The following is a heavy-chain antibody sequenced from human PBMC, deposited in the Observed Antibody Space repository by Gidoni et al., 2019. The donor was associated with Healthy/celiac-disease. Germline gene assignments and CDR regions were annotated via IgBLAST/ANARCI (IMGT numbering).Heavy chain of an antibody. CDR1: GLTFGGYW. Sequence: EVQLVESGGGLVKPGGSLSPSCSASGLTFGGYWWSWVRQAPGKGREWVANIKQDGREKYYVDSVKGRFTISRDNAKNSLYLQMNSLRAEDTAVYYCARAGYSSSWPPYYFDYWGQGTLVTVSS. CDR3: ARAGYSSSWPPYYFDY. CDR2: IKQDGREK. D-gene: IGHD6-13*01. V-gene: IGHV3-7*01. J-gene: IGHJ4*02.